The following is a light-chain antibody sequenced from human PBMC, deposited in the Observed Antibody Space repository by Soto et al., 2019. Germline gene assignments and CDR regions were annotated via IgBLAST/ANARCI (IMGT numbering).Light chain of an antibody. CDR1: QGISRY. CDR3: QQLNSYPIT. Sequence: DIQLTQSPAFLSASVGDGVTITCRASQGISRYLAWYQQKPGKAPNLLIYGASTLQSGVPSRFSGSGSGTEFTLTISSLQSEDFATYYCQQLNSYPITFGEGTRLEIK. V-gene: IGKV1-9*01. CDR2: GAS. J-gene: IGKJ5*01.